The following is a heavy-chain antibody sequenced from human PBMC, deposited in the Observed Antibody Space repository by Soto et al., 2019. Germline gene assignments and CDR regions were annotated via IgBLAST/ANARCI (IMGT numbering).Heavy chain of an antibody. V-gene: IGHV3-33*01. J-gene: IGHJ4*02. CDR3: ARDLKGYSYGNEFDY. CDR1: GFTFSSYG. CDR2: IWYDGSNK. Sequence: QVQLVESGGGVVQPGRSLRLSCAASGFTFSSYGMHWVRQAPGKGLEWVAVIWYDGSNKYYADSVKGRFTISRDNSKNTLYLQMNSLRAEDTAVYYCARDLKGYSYGNEFDYWGQGTLVTVSS. D-gene: IGHD5-18*01.